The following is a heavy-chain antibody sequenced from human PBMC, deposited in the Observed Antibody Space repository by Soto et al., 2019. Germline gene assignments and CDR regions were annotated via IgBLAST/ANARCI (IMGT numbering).Heavy chain of an antibody. J-gene: IGHJ3*01. V-gene: IGHV2-5*02. CDR3: AQSSGPGKYGEDDVFDL. D-gene: IGHD3-10*01. Sequence: SGPTLVNPTQTLTLTCTFSGFSLSTSGVGVGWIRQPPGKALEWLALIYWDDDKRYSPSLKSRLTVTKDTSKNQVVLTMTNMDPVNTATYYCAQSSGPGKYGEDDVFDLWGKGTMVT. CDR2: IYWDDDK. CDR1: GFSLSTSGVG.